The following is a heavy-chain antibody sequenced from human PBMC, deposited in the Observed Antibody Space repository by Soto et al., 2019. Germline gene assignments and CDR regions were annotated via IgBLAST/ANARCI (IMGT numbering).Heavy chain of an antibody. CDR3: ARIPCIAGSCFYDS. CDR2: ISPNGRVE. V-gene: IGHV3-7*03. Sequence: PGGSLRLSCAASGFTFSNYWMSWVRQASGKGLEWVANISPNGRVERYVDSARGRVTISRDNANNVLYLQMNSLRDDDSAVYFCARIPCIAGSCFYDSWGQGTLVTVSS. J-gene: IGHJ4*02. CDR1: GFTFSNYW. D-gene: IGHD2-15*01.